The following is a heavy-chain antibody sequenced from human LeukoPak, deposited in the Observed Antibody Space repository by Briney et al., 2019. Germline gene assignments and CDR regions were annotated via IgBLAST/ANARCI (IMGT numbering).Heavy chain of an antibody. D-gene: IGHD6-19*01. CDR2: SNPSGDST. CDR1: GYTFSNYY. V-gene: IGHV1-46*01. J-gene: IGHJ4*02. Sequence: ASVKVSCKASGYTFSNYYMLWERQPPGQGLEWMGISNPSGDSTRYAQKFQGRVTMTRDTSTSTVYMELSSLRSEDTAVYYCARGLYSSGCYFDYWGQGTLVTVSS. CDR3: ARGLYSSGCYFDY.